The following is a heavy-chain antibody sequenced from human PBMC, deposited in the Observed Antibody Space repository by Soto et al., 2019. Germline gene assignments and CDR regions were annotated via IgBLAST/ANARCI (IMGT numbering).Heavy chain of an antibody. Sequence: EVQLVESGGGLVQPGGSLRLSCAASGFTVSSNYMSWVRLAPGKGLEWVSVIYSGGSTYYADSVKGRFTISRDNSKNTLYLQMNSLRAEDTAVYYCARLPRTVTTREGNDYWGQGTLVTVSS. V-gene: IGHV3-66*01. CDR1: GFTVSSNY. D-gene: IGHD4-17*01. J-gene: IGHJ4*02. CDR3: ARLPRTVTTREGNDY. CDR2: IYSGGST.